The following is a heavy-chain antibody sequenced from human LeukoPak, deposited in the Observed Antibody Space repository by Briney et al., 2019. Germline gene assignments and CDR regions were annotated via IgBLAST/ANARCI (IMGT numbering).Heavy chain of an antibody. CDR1: GYTFTSYD. CDR2: MNPNSGNT. V-gene: IGHV1-8*01. D-gene: IGHD1-26*01. J-gene: IGHJ4*02. Sequence: ASVKVSCKASGYTFTSYDINWVRQATGQGLGWMGWMNPNSGNTGYAQKFQGRVTMTRNTSISTAYMELSSLRSEDTAVYYCARAPLRIVGATTYYFDYWGQGTLVTVSS. CDR3: ARAPLRIVGATTYYFDY.